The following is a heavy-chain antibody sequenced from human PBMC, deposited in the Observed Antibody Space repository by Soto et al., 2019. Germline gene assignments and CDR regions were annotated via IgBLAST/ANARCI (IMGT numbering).Heavy chain of an antibody. D-gene: IGHD3-10*01. J-gene: IGHJ6*04. V-gene: IGHV3-74*01. Sequence: EVQLVESGGGLVQPGGSLRLSCAASGFTLSGRSMHWVRQAPGKGLVWVSGIDNAGTDSTYADSVKGRFTSSRDNAKNMLYLQMNRLRVEATAVYYCSRGWFGPDVGGKGTTFTVSS. CDR1: GFTLSGRS. CDR2: IDNAGTDS. CDR3: SRGWFGPDV.